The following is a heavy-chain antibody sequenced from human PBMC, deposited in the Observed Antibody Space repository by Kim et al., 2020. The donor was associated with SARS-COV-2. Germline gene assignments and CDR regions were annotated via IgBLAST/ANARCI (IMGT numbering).Heavy chain of an antibody. CDR3: AKHSMVRGVNNWFDP. J-gene: IGHJ5*02. Sequence: GGSLRLSCAASGFTFSSYAMSWVRQAPGKGLEWVSAISGSGGSTYYADSVKGRFTISRDNSKNTLYLQMNSLRAEDTAVYYCAKHSMVRGVNNWFDPWGQGTLVTVSS. V-gene: IGHV3-23*01. CDR1: GFTFSSYA. CDR2: ISGSGGST. D-gene: IGHD3-10*01.